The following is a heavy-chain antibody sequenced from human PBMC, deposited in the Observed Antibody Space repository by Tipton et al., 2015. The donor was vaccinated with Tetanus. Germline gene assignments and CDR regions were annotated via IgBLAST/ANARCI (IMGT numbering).Heavy chain of an antibody. CDR3: AKQGGYSGYDFLGASSLDY. CDR1: GFTFSSYA. V-gene: IGHV3-23*01. Sequence: SLRLSCAASGFTFSSYAMSWVRQAPGKGLEWVSAISGSGGSTYYADSVKGRFTISRDNSKNTLYLQMNSLRAEDTAVYYCAKQGGYSGYDFLGASSLDYWGQGTLVTVSS. J-gene: IGHJ4*02. D-gene: IGHD5-12*01. CDR2: ISGSGGST.